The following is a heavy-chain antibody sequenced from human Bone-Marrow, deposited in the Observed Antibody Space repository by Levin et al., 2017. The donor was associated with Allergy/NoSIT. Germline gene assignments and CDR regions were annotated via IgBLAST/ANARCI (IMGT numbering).Heavy chain of an antibody. J-gene: IGHJ2*01. V-gene: IGHV4-61*01. CDR2: IIFYSGNT. D-gene: IGHD2-15*01. CDR1: GDSVRSGSYY. Sequence: PGGSLRLSCAVSGDSVRSGSYYWSWIRQPPGKGLEWIGYIIFYSGNTNYNPSLKSRVTISMDTSKNQFSLNLGSVTAADTAVYFCARGTGYCSGGSCWAGIWYFDLWGRGTLVTVSS. CDR3: ARGTGYCSGGSCWAGIWYFDL.